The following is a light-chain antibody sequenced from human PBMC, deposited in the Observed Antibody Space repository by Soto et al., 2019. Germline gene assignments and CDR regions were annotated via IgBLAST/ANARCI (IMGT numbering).Light chain of an antibody. CDR2: QDS. Sequence: SSELTQPPSVSVSPGQTASITCSGDKFGDKYACWYQQKPGQSPVLVIYQDSKRPSGIPERFSGSNSGNTATLTIRGTQAMDEADYYCQAWDSSTAVFGGGTKLTVL. J-gene: IGLJ2*01. CDR3: QAWDSSTAV. V-gene: IGLV3-1*01. CDR1: KFGDKY.